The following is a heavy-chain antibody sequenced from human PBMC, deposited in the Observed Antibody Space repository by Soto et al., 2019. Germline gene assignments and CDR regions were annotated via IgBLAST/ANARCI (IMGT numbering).Heavy chain of an antibody. Sequence: QLQLQESGPGLVKPSETLSLTCTVSGGSISSSSFHWGWIRQPPGKGLGWIGSIYYSGSTYYSPYLKSRVTISVDTSKNQFSLKLRSVTAADTAVYYCARRERAAGTDWWFDPWGQGTLVTVSS. CDR3: ARRERAAGTDWWFDP. CDR1: GGSISSSSFH. D-gene: IGHD6-13*01. J-gene: IGHJ5*02. CDR2: IYYSGST. V-gene: IGHV4-39*01.